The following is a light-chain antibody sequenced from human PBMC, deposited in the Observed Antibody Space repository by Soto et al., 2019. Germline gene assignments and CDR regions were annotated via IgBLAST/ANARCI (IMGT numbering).Light chain of an antibody. V-gene: IGKV3-20*01. CDR3: QQYGSSLFT. CDR2: GTS. J-gene: IGKJ3*01. Sequence: DIVLTQSPGTLSLSPGERATLSCRASQSVSSKYLAWYQQKPGQPPRVLSYGTSIRATGIPERFSGGGSGTDFTLTITRLESEDFAVYYCQQYGSSLFTFGHGTKVDF. CDR1: QSVSSKY.